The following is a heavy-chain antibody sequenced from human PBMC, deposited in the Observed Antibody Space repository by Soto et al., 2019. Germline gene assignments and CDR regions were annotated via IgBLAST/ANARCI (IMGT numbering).Heavy chain of an antibody. Sequence: GASVKVSCKASGGTFSSYAISWVRQAPGQGLEWMGGIIPIFGTANYAQKFQGRVTITADESTSTAYMELSSLRSEDTAVYYCATVAPDVYYDILTGYCLFDYWGQGTLVTVSS. J-gene: IGHJ4*02. CDR3: ATVAPDVYYDILTGYCLFDY. CDR2: IIPIFGTA. CDR1: GGTFSSYA. D-gene: IGHD3-9*01. V-gene: IGHV1-69*13.